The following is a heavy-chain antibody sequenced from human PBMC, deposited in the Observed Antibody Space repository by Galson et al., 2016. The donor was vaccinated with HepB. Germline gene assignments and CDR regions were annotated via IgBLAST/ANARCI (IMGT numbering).Heavy chain of an antibody. J-gene: IGHJ4*02. CDR1: GFIFGSHT. CDR3: VRGPSDTNFPYYFDH. Sequence: SLRLSCAASGFIFGSHTMDWVRQSPGKGLEWIAYISHASTTLYYADSVKGRFTISRDNAKSSLYLQMNNLRDDDTATYYCVRGPSDTNFPYYFDHWGQGALATVSS. CDR2: ISHASTTL. V-gene: IGHV3-48*02. D-gene: IGHD2-21*02.